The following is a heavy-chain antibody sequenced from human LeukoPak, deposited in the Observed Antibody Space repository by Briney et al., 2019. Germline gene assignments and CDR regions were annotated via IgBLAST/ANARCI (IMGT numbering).Heavy chain of an antibody. Sequence: PSETLSLTCTVSGGSISSYYWSWIRQPPGKGLEWIGYIYYSGSTNYNPSLKSRVTISVDTSKNQFSLKLSSVTAADTAVYYCAREGMATFDYWGQGTLVTVSS. CDR1: GGSISSYY. D-gene: IGHD5-24*01. CDR3: AREGMATFDY. J-gene: IGHJ4*02. V-gene: IGHV4-59*01. CDR2: IYYSGST.